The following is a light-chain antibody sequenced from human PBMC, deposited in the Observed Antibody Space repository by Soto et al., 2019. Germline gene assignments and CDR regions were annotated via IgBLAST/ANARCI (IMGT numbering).Light chain of an antibody. Sequence: QSALTQPASVSGSPGQSITISCAGTSSDVGNYNLVSWYQQHPGKAPKLMIYEVNKRPSGVSNRFSGSKSGNAASLTISGLQAEDEDDYYCCSYAGSGTYVFGTGTKLTVL. V-gene: IGLV2-23*02. J-gene: IGLJ1*01. CDR3: CSYAGSGTYV. CDR1: SSDVGNYNL. CDR2: EVN.